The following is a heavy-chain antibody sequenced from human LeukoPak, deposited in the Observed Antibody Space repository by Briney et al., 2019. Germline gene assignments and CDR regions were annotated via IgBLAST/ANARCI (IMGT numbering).Heavy chain of an antibody. V-gene: IGHV5-51*01. CDR3: ARERGYYCSTGSCYFDF. J-gene: IGHJ4*02. CDR1: GYIFSDYW. CDR2: IYAGDSDT. D-gene: IGHD2-15*01. Sequence: GESLKISCRVSGYIFSDYWIGWVRQMPGRGLEWMGIIYAGDSDTRYMPSFQGQVTISADKSINTAYLQWSSLKASDTAVYFCARERGYYCSTGSCYFDFWGQGTLVTVSS.